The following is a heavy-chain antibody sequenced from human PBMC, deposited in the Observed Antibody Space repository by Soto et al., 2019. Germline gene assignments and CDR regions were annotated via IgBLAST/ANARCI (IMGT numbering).Heavy chain of an antibody. Sequence: GGSLRLSCAASGFTVSSNYMSWVRQAPGKGLEWVSVIYSGGSTYYADSVKGRFTISRDNSKNTLYLQMNSLRAEDTAVYYCAREPSITIFGVVIEHWDYYFDYWGQGTLVTVSS. D-gene: IGHD3-3*01. CDR2: IYSGGST. CDR3: AREPSITIFGVVIEHWDYYFDY. V-gene: IGHV3-66*01. CDR1: GFTVSSNY. J-gene: IGHJ4*02.